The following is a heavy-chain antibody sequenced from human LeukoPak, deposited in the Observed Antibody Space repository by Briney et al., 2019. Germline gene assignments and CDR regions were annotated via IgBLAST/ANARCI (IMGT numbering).Heavy chain of an antibody. V-gene: IGHV3-30*02. CDR1: GFTFSSYG. Sequence: GGSLRLSCAASGFTFSSYGMHWVRQAPGKGLEWMAFIRYDGSNKYYADSVKGRFTISRDNSKNTLYLQMNSLRAEDTAVYYCARVDSSRWNQYYYHMDVWGEGTTVTVSS. CDR2: IRYDGSNK. CDR3: ARVDSSRWNQYYYHMDV. D-gene: IGHD6-13*01. J-gene: IGHJ6*03.